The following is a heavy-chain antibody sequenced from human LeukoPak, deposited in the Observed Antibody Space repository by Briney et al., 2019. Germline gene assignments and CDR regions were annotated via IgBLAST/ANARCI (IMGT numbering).Heavy chain of an antibody. Sequence: GGSLRLSCAASGFTFDDYAMHWVRQAPGKGLEWVSLISGDGGSTYYADSVKGRFTISRDNSKNSLYLRMNSLRTEDTALYYCAKDIGDVPYNWFDPWGQGTLVTVSS. V-gene: IGHV3-43*02. J-gene: IGHJ5*02. CDR2: ISGDGGST. CDR3: AKDIGDVPYNWFDP. D-gene: IGHD2-2*01. CDR1: GFTFDDYA.